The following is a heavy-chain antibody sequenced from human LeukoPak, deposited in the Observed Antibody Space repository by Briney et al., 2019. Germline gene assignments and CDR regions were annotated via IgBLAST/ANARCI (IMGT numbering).Heavy chain of an antibody. Sequence: GGSLRLSCAASGFTFSNYWMHWARQAPGKGLAWVSRINSDGSSTSYADSVKGRFTISRDNAKNMLYLQMNSLRAEDTAVYYCASPLSWFGEIRWGQGTLVTVSS. CDR3: ASPLSWFGEIR. D-gene: IGHD3-10*01. V-gene: IGHV3-74*01. J-gene: IGHJ4*02. CDR2: INSDGSST. CDR1: GFTFSNYW.